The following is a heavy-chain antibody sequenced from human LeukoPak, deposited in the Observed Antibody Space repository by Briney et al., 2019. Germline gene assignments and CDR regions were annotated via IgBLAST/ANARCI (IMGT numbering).Heavy chain of an antibody. J-gene: IGHJ4*02. V-gene: IGHV4-34*01. Sequence: KTSETLSLTCTVSGGSISSYYWSGIRQPPGKGLEWIGEINHSGSTNYNPSLKSRVTISVDTSKNQFSLKLSSVTAADTAVYYCARGGWWRVFDYWGQGTLVTVSS. CDR2: INHSGST. CDR3: ARGGWWRVFDY. D-gene: IGHD6-19*01. CDR1: GGSISSYY.